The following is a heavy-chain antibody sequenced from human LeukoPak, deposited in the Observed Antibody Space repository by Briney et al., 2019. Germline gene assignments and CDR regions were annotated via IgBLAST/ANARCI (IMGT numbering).Heavy chain of an antibody. CDR3: ASRVTGTYYFDY. D-gene: IGHD1/OR15-1a*01. Sequence: SETLSLTCTVSGGSISSYYWSWIRQPPGKGLEWIGYIYYSGSTNYNPSLKSRVTISVDTSKNQFSLKLSSVTAADTAVYYCASRVTGTYYFDYWGQGTLVTVSS. CDR1: GGSISSYY. J-gene: IGHJ4*02. V-gene: IGHV4-59*08. CDR2: IYYSGST.